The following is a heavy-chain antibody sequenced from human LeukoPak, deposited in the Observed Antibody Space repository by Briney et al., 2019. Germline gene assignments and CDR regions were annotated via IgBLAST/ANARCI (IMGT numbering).Heavy chain of an antibody. J-gene: IGHJ4*02. Sequence: ASVKVSCKASGYTFTNYGISWVRQAPGQGLEWMGWISGYNDNTNYALKFQGRVTMTTDTSTSTAYTELRSLRSDDTAVYYCARDLAYNYGDPHYFDYWGQGTLVTVSS. CDR1: GYTFTNYG. V-gene: IGHV1-18*01. D-gene: IGHD5-24*01. CDR2: ISGYNDNT. CDR3: ARDLAYNYGDPHYFDY.